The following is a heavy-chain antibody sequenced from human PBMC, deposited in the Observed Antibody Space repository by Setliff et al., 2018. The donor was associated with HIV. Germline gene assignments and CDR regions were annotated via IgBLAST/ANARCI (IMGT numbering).Heavy chain of an antibody. Sequence: PGGSLRLSCAASGFTFDRYWMHWVRQAPGKGLVWVSRVNGDGSDTVYADSVKGRFTISRDNAKNTLYLQMNSLRAEDTAVYYYARGQVGYSYFDFWGQGALVTVSS. CDR3: ARGQVGYSYFDF. J-gene: IGHJ4*02. CDR1: GFTFDRYW. CDR2: VNGDGSDT. V-gene: IGHV3-74*01. D-gene: IGHD1-26*01.